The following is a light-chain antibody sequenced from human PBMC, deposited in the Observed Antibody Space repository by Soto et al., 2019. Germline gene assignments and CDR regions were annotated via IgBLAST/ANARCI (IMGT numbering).Light chain of an antibody. CDR1: QRITTY. CDR2: TSG. CDR3: QQTYSTPYT. J-gene: IGKJ2*01. Sequence: GDRVTITCRASQRITTYLNWYQQKPGEAPKLLISTSGTLQRGVPSRFSGSGSGTDFTLTITALRPEDFVTYFCQQTYSTPYTFGQGTKLEIK. V-gene: IGKV1-39*01.